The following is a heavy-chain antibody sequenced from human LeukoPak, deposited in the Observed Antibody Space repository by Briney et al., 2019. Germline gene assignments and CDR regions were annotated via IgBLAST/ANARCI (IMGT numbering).Heavy chain of an antibody. D-gene: IGHD3-10*01. CDR1: GGSISSYY. Sequence: PSETLSLTCTVSGGSISSYYWSWIRQPPGKGLEWIGYIYYSGSTNYNPSLKSRVTISVDTSKNQFSLKLSSVTAADTAVYYCARRGNYYGSGSYFRNPFDYWGQGTLVTVSS. CDR2: IYYSGST. CDR3: ARRGNYYGSGSYFRNPFDY. J-gene: IGHJ4*02. V-gene: IGHV4-59*12.